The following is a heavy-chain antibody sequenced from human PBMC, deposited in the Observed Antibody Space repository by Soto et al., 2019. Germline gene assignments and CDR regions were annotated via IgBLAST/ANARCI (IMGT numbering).Heavy chain of an antibody. J-gene: IGHJ3*02. V-gene: IGHV3-11*01. CDR2: ISSSGSTM. CDR3: ARARATYGDDAFDI. D-gene: IGHD3-10*01. CDR1: GFTFSDYY. Sequence: PGGSLRLSCAASGFTFSDYYMSWIRQAPGKGLEWVSYISSSGSTMYYADSVKGRFTISRDNAKNSLYLQMNSLRVDDTAVYYCARARATYGDDAFDIWGQGTMVIVSS.